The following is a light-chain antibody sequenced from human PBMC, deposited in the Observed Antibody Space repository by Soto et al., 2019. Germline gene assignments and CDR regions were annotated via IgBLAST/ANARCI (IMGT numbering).Light chain of an antibody. CDR1: QSVGGSS. J-gene: IGKJ1*01. CDR2: DTY. V-gene: IGKV3-20*01. CDR3: QQYQNSPRT. Sequence: EIVLTQSPGTLSLSPGEGATLSCRASQSVGGSSLAWYQQRPGQAHRLLIYDTYKRATGIQDRFSGSGSGTDFTLTIRRLEPEDFAVYYCQQYQNSPRTFGQGTKVDIK.